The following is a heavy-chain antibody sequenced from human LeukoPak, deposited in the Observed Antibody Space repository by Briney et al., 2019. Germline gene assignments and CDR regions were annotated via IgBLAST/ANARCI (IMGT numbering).Heavy chain of an antibody. Sequence: GGSLRLSCAASGFTFDDYAMHWVRHAPGKGLEWVSGISWNSGSIGYADSVKGRFTISRDNAKNSLYLQMNSLRAEDTALYYCAKDIGYSSSWYGWFDPWGQGTLVTVSS. CDR1: GFTFDDYA. CDR2: ISWNSGSI. J-gene: IGHJ5*02. D-gene: IGHD6-13*01. CDR3: AKDIGYSSSWYGWFDP. V-gene: IGHV3-9*01.